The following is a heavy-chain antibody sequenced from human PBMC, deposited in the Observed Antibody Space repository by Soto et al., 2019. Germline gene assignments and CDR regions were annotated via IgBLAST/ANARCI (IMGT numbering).Heavy chain of an antibody. CDR3: ARATEEMATITFDY. CDR1: GGSISSYY. J-gene: IGHJ4*02. Sequence: QVQLQESGPGLVKPSETLSLTCTVSGGSISSYYWSWIRQPPGKGLEWIGYIYYSGSTNYNPSLKRRVTISVDTSKNQFSLKLSSVTAADTAVYYCARATEEMATITFDYWGQGTLVTVSS. D-gene: IGHD5-12*01. V-gene: IGHV4-59*01. CDR2: IYYSGST.